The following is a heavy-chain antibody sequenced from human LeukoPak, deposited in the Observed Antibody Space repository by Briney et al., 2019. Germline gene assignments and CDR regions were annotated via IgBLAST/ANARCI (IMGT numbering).Heavy chain of an antibody. D-gene: IGHD2-2*02. CDR3: ARAATSYCSSTSCYTGLFFDY. CDR2: INHSGST. J-gene: IGHJ4*02. CDR1: GGSFSGYY. V-gene: IGHV4-34*01. Sequence: PSETLSLTCAVYGGSFSGYYWSWIRQPPGKGLEWIGEINHSGSTNYNPSLKSRVTISVDTSKNQFSLKLSSVTAADTAVYYCARAATSYCSSTSCYTGLFFDYWSQGTLVTVSS.